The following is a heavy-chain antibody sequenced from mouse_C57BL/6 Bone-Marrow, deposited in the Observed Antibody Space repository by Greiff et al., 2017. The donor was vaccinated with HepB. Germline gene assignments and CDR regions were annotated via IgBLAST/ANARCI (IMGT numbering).Heavy chain of an antibody. Sequence: VQLQESGAELARPGASVKLSCKASGYTFTSYGISWVKQRTGQGLEWIGEIYPRSGNTYYNEKFKGKATLTADKSSSSAYMELRSLTSEDSAVYFCARREALWAWFAYWGQGTLVTVSA. CDR2: IYPRSGNT. CDR3: ARREALWAWFAY. D-gene: IGHD1-1*02. V-gene: IGHV1-81*01. CDR1: GYTFTSYG. J-gene: IGHJ3*01.